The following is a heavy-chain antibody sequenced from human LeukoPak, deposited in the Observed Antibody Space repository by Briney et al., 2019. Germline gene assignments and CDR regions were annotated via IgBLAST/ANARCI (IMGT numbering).Heavy chain of an antibody. CDR3: ARETAPGYDILTSYYLNY. Sequence: GGSLRLSCAASGFTFSSYWMSWVRQAPGKGLEWVANIKQDGSEKYYVDSVKGRFTISRDNAKNSLYLQMNSLRAEDTAVYYCARETAPGYDILTSYYLNYWGQGTLVTVSS. CDR1: GFTFSSYW. D-gene: IGHD3-9*01. V-gene: IGHV3-7*01. J-gene: IGHJ4*02. CDR2: IKQDGSEK.